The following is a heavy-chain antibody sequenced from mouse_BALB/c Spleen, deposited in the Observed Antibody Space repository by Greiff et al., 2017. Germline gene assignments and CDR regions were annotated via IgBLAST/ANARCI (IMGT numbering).Heavy chain of an antibody. CDR3: ARAGTFDF. CDR1: GFSLSSFG. J-gene: IGHJ2*01. CDR2: IWAGGTT. Sequence: VKVEESGPGLVAPSQSLSITCTVSGFSLSSFGVHWVRQPPGKGLEWLGVIWAGGTTNYNSALMSRLSISKDNSKSQVFLKMNSLQTADTAMYYCARAGTFDFWGQGTTLTVSS. D-gene: IGHD3-3*01. V-gene: IGHV2-9*02.